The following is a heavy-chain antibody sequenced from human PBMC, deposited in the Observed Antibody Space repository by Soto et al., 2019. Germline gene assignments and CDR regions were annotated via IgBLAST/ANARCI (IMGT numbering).Heavy chain of an antibody. CDR3: ARAGNQTYYDFWSGYPSGYYYYGMDV. CDR1: GGTFSSYA. J-gene: IGHJ6*02. CDR2: IIPIFGTA. D-gene: IGHD3-3*01. V-gene: IGHV1-69*13. Sequence: ASVKVSCKASGGTFSSYAISWVRQAPGQGLEWMGGIIPIFGTANYAQKFQGRVTITADESTSTAYMELSSLRSEDTAVYYCARAGNQTYYDFWSGYPSGYYYYGMDVWGQGTTVTVSS.